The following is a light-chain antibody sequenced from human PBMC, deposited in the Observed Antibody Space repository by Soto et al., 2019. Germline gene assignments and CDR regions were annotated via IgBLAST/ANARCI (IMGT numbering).Light chain of an antibody. V-gene: IGLV2-14*03. CDR3: STYTSTSTLYVV. J-gene: IGLJ2*01. CDR2: DVN. CDR1: SSDVGRYNS. Sequence: QSALTQPASVSGSPGQSITISCTGTSSDVGRYNSVSWYQHHPGKAPKLMIYDVNNRPSGVSNRFSGSKSGNTASLTISGLQAEDEADYHCSTYTSTSTLYVVFGGGTKLTVL.